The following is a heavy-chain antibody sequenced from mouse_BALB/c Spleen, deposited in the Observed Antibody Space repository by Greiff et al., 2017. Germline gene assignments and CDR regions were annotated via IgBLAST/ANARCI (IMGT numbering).Heavy chain of an antibody. V-gene: IGHV5-17*02. CDR3: ARRMITTDYYAMDY. Sequence: EVKLMESGGGLVQPGGSRKLSCAASGFTFSSFGMHWVRQAPEKGLEWVAYISSGSSTIYYADTVKGRFTISRDNPKNTLFLQMTSLRSEDTAMYYCARRMITTDYYAMDYWGQGTSVTVSS. D-gene: IGHD2-4*01. J-gene: IGHJ4*01. CDR1: GFTFSSFG. CDR2: ISSGSSTI.